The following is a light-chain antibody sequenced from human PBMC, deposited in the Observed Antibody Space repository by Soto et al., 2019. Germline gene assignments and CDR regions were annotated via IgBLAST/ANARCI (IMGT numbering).Light chain of an antibody. CDR3: SSHATDYVL. CDR1: SSDVGTYKF. V-gene: IGLV2-23*02. CDR2: EVS. Sequence: QSALTQPASVSGSPGQSITISCTGTSSDVGTYKFVSWYQQHPGQAPKLMIYEVSERPSGISNRFSGSKSGNTPSLTISGLQTEDEADYYCSSHATDYVLFGGGTKLTVL. J-gene: IGLJ2*01.